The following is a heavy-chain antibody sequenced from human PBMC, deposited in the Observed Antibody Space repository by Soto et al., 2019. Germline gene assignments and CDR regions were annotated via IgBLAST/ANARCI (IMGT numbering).Heavy chain of an antibody. CDR1: GFTFSSYG. V-gene: IGHV3-23*01. Sequence: EVQLLQSGGGLVQPGGSLRLSCAASGFTFSSYGMSWVRQAPGRGLEWISVISGSGSRAFYADSVKGRFTIPRDNSKDTLYLQMNSLRGEDTALYYCAKGPTTVTTRWFDPWGQGTLVTVAS. J-gene: IGHJ5*02. CDR3: AKGPTTVTTRWFDP. CDR2: ISGSGSRA. D-gene: IGHD4-4*01.